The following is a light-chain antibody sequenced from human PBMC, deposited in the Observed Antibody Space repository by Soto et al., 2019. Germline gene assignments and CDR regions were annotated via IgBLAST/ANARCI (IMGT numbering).Light chain of an antibody. CDR3: LQYNTYAWT. Sequence: DIHLTQSPYSLSASVGDRVTITCRASQDINNYLAWYQQKPGKVPKLLIYAASSLQTGVPSRFSGSRSGTEFTLTISSLQPEDFATYYCLQYNTYAWTFGQGTTGDIK. V-gene: IGKV1-17*01. CDR1: QDINNY. CDR2: AAS. J-gene: IGKJ1*01.